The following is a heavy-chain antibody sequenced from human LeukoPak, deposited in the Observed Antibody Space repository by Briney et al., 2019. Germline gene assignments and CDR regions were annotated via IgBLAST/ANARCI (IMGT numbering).Heavy chain of an antibody. J-gene: IGHJ5*02. CDR2: INPNSGGT. CDR3: ARERYCGGGSGLENWVDP. CDR1: GYTFTGYY. V-gene: IGHV1-2*02. D-gene: IGHD2-15*01. Sequence: GASVKVSCKASGYTFTGYYMHWVRQAPGQGLEWMGWINPNSGGTNYGQKFQGRVTMTRDTSISTAYMELSRLRSDDTAVYYCARERYCGGGSGLENWVDPWGQGTLVTVSS.